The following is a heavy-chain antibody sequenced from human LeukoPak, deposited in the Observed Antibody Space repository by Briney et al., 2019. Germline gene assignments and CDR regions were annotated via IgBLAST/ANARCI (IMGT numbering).Heavy chain of an antibody. CDR1: GFTFDSYA. J-gene: IGHJ3*02. Sequence: GGSLRLSCAASGFTFDSYAMSWVRQAPGKGLDWLGNINPDGSRINYVDSVKGRFTFSKDNAKNSLFLQMNSLRAEDTAVFYCARDSGYNAFDIWGLGTMVTVSS. D-gene: IGHD5-12*01. V-gene: IGHV3-7*01. CDR2: INPDGSRI. CDR3: ARDSGYNAFDI.